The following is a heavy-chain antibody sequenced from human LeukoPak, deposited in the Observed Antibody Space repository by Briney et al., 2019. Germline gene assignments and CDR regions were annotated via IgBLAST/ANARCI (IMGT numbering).Heavy chain of an antibody. Sequence: VASVKVSCKASGYTLTGYYMHWVRQAPGQGLEWMGWINPNSGGTNYAQKFQGRVTMTRDTSISTAYMELSRLRSDDTAVYYCARDGALGAAAVTDYWGQGTLVTVSS. D-gene: IGHD6-13*01. CDR3: ARDGALGAAAVTDY. J-gene: IGHJ4*02. CDR1: GYTLTGYY. V-gene: IGHV1-2*02. CDR2: INPNSGGT.